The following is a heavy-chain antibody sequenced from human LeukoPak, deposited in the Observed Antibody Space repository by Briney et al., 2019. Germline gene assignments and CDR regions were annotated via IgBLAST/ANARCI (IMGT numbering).Heavy chain of an antibody. CDR3: AKRGVVIRVILVGFHKEAYYFDS. V-gene: IGHV3-23*01. J-gene: IGHJ4*02. CDR2: ISDTGGRT. D-gene: IGHD3-22*01. Sequence: GGSLRLSCAVSGITLSNYGMNWVRQAPGKGLEWVAGISDTGGRTYYADSVKGRFTISRDNSKNTLYLQMNSLRAEDTAVYFCAKRGVVIRVILVGFHKEAYYFDSWGQGALVTVSS. CDR1: GITLSNYG.